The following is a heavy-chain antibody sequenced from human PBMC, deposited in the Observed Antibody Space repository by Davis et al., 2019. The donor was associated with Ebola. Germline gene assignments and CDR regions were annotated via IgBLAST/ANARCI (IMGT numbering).Heavy chain of an antibody. V-gene: IGHV3-23*01. CDR1: GFTFSSYA. D-gene: IGHD5-18*01. CDR3: AKTEFSNGYWFDP. CDR2: ISAICSTT. Sequence: GESLKISCAASGFTFSSYAMSWVRQAPGKGLEWVSVISAICSTTFYADSVKGRFTISRDNSKNTLSLQMNSLRAEDTAIYYCAKTEFSNGYWFDPWGQGTLVTGSS. J-gene: IGHJ5*02.